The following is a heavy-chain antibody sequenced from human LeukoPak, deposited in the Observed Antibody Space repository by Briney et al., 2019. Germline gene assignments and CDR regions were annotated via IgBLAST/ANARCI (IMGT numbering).Heavy chain of an antibody. CDR1: GFTFSSYN. D-gene: IGHD2/OR15-2a*01. CDR3: ARGEFGDYYYFYMDV. V-gene: IGHV3-21*01. CDR2: ITSSNNYI. Sequence: GGSLRLSCAVSGFTFSSYNMNWVRQAPGKGLEWVSSITSSNNYIYYGDSVKGRFTISRDDAKNSLFLQMNSLRAEDTATYYCARGEFGDYYYFYMDVWGKGTTVTVSS. J-gene: IGHJ6*03.